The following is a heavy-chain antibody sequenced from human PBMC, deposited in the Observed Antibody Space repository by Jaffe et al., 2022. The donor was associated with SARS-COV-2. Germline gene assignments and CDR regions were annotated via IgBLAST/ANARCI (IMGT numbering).Heavy chain of an antibody. D-gene: IGHD6-13*01. CDR3: AKDDIAAGPLTDY. CDR2: VSGSGGKT. J-gene: IGHJ4*02. Sequence: EVQLLESGGGLVQPGGSVRLSCAASGFSFSSYEMTWVRQAPGKGLEWVSTVSGSGGKTFYADSVKGRITISRDNSKNTLYLQMNSLRAEDTAVYYCAKDDIAAGPLTDYWGQGTLVTVSS. V-gene: IGHV3-23*01. CDR1: GFSFSSYE.